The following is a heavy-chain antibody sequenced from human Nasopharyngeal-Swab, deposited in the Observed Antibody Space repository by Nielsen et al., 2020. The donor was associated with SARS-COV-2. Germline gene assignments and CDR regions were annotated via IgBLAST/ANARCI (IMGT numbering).Heavy chain of an antibody. CDR2: IYYIGST. V-gene: IGHV4-39*07. J-gene: IGHJ5*02. CDR3: ARDSSSWLGWFDP. CDR1: AGSIISISYY. D-gene: IGHD6-13*01. Sequence: SPTLSLTCTVSAGSIISISYYWGWIRQPPGKGLEWIGIIYYIGSTYYNPSPKSPVTISVDTSKNQFSLKLCSVTAADTAVYYCARDSSSWLGWFDPWGQGTLVTVSS.